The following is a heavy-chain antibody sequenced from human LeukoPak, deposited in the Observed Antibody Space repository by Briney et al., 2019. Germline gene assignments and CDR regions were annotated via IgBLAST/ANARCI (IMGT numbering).Heavy chain of an antibody. CDR2: INDSGRT. CDR1: GGSFSSYY. V-gene: IGHV4-34*01. D-gene: IGHD5-18*01. J-gene: IGHJ6*03. Sequence: PSETLSLTCGVYGGSFSSYYWSWIRQAPGKGLEWIGEINDSGRTNYNPSLKSRVTISVDTSKNQFSLKLRSVTAADTAVYYCARATGGYSYGYFYYYYYMDVWGKGTTVTVSS. CDR3: ARATGGYSYGYFYYYYYMDV.